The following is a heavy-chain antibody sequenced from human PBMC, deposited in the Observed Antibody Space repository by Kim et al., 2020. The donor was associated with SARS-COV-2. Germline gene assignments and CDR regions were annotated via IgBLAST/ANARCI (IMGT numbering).Heavy chain of an antibody. D-gene: IGHD3-9*01. J-gene: IGHJ4*02. CDR3: ARVPTYYDILTGSDY. CDR1: GGTFSGYY. V-gene: IGHV4-34*01. Sequence: SETLSLTCAVYGGTFSGYYWSWIRQPPGKGLEWIGEINHSGSTNYNPSLKSRVTISVDTSKNQFSLKLSSVTAADTAGYYCARVPTYYDILTGSDYWGQGTLVTVSS. CDR2: INHSGST.